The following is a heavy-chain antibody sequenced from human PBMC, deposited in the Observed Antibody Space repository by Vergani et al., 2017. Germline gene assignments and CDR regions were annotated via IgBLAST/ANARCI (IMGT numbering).Heavy chain of an antibody. CDR2: IWYDGSNK. Sequence: QVQLVESGGGVVQPGRSLRLSCAASGFTFSSYGMHWVRQAPGKGLEWVAVIWYDGSNKYYADSVKGRFTISRDNSKNTLYLQMNSLRAEDTAVYYCAREKTTSKGRRCGFDYWGQGTLVTVSS. CDR1: GFTFSSYG. CDR3: AREKTTSKGRRCGFDY. D-gene: IGHD1/OR15-1a*01. V-gene: IGHV3-33*01. J-gene: IGHJ4*02.